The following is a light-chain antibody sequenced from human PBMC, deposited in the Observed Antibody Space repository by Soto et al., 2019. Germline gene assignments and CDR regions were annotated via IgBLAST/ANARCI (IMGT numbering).Light chain of an antibody. V-gene: IGKV1-39*01. CDR1: RTIDSY. Sequence: DLKLTQSTPSLSATVGYRVTITCRASRTIDSYLNWFQQKPGMAPKLLIYAASKLQSGVPSRFRGSGSGTDFTLTIDTLQPDDFASYFGQQSRSWITFGHGTRLE. CDR3: QQSRSWIT. J-gene: IGKJ5*01. CDR2: AAS.